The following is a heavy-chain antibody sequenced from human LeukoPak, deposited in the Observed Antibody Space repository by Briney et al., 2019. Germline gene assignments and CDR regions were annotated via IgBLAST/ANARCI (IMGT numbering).Heavy chain of an antibody. V-gene: IGHV3-48*02. CDR3: ANNVGDFDAFDI. CDR1: GFTFSSYS. Sequence: GGSLRLSCAASGFTFSSYSMNWVRQAPGKGLEWVSYISSSSTIYYADSVKGRFTISRDNAKNSLYLQMNSLRDEDTAVYYCANNVGDFDAFDIWGQGTMVTVSS. J-gene: IGHJ3*02. D-gene: IGHD4-17*01. CDR2: ISSSSTI.